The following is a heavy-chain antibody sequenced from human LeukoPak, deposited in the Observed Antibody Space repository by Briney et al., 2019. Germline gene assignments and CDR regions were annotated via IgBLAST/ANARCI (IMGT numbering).Heavy chain of an antibody. Sequence: ASVKVSCKASGYTFTSYDINGVRQATGQGLEWMGWMNPNRGNTGYAQKFQGRVTMTRNTSRSTAYMELSSLRSEDTAVYYCARRHPDCSGGSCYWFDPWGQGTLVTVSS. V-gene: IGHV1-8*01. J-gene: IGHJ5*02. D-gene: IGHD2-15*01. CDR1: GYTFTSYD. CDR2: MNPNRGNT. CDR3: ARRHPDCSGGSCYWFDP.